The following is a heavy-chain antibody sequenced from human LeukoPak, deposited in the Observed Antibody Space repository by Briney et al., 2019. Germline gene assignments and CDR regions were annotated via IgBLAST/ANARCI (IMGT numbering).Heavy chain of an antibody. Sequence: PGGSLRLSCAAFGFTFSSYGMHWVRQAPGKGLEWVAVISYDGNDKYYADSVKGRFTISRDNSKNTLYLQMNSLRSEDTAVYYCAKGCVSVAYLNYFDSWGQGTLVTVSS. V-gene: IGHV3-30*18. CDR3: AKGCVSVAYLNYFDS. CDR1: GFTFSSYG. CDR2: ISYDGNDK. D-gene: IGHD6-19*01. J-gene: IGHJ4*02.